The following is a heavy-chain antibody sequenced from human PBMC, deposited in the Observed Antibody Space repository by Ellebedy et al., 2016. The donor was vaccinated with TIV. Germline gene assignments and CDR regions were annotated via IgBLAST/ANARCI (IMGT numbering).Heavy chain of an antibody. CDR3: AKGSSSGFNYDRVGFEY. J-gene: IGHJ4*02. CDR2: ISSDGAST. CDR1: EFTFSSFA. V-gene: IGHV3-23*01. Sequence: GGSLRLSCAASEFTFSSFAMHWVRQAPGKGLEWLSVISSDGASTYHAESVKGRFTISRDNSKNTLYVQMNRLTTEDTAVYFCAKGSSSGFNYDRVGFEYWGQGTLVTVSS. D-gene: IGHD3-22*01.